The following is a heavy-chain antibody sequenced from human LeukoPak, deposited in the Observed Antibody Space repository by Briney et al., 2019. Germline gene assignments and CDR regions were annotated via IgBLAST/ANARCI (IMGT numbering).Heavy chain of an antibody. Sequence: GESLKISCAASGFTFSSYAMTWVRQAPGKGLEWVSTISGSGGSTYYADSVKGPFTISRDNSKNTLYLQINSLRAEDTAIYYCAKEITTPKDYWGQGTLVTVSS. J-gene: IGHJ4*02. CDR2: ISGSGGST. V-gene: IGHV3-23*01. D-gene: IGHD1-14*01. CDR1: GFTFSSYA. CDR3: AKEITTPKDY.